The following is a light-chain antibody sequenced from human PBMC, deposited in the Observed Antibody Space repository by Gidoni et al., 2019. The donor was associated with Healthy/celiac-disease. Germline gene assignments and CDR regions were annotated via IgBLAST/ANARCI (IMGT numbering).Light chain of an antibody. Sequence: DIQLTQSPSFLSASVGDRVTITCRASQGISSYLAWYQQKPGKAPKLLIYAASTLQSGVPSRFSCSGSGTEFTLTISRLQPEDFATYYCQQLNSYPLTFGQGTRLEIK. J-gene: IGKJ5*01. CDR1: QGISSY. V-gene: IGKV1-9*01. CDR2: AAS. CDR3: QQLNSYPLT.